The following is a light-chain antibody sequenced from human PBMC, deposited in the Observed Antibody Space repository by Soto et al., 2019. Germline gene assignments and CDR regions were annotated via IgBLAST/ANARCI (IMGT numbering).Light chain of an antibody. CDR1: QSVLYSSNNKNY. Sequence: DIVMTQSPDSLAVSLGERATINCKSSQSVLYSSNNKNYLAWYQQKPGQPPKLLIYWASTRESGVPDRFSGSGSGTDFTLTISSLEPEDFAVYYCQQRDIWPWTFGQGTKVDIK. CDR3: QQRDIWPWT. V-gene: IGKV4-1*01. J-gene: IGKJ1*01. CDR2: WAS.